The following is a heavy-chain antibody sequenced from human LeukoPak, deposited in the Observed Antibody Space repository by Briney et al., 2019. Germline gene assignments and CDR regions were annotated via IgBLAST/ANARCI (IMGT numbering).Heavy chain of an antibody. CDR2: IKSKTDGGTT. CDR1: GFTFSNAW. V-gene: IGHV3-15*01. CDR3: TTQWVGSGQLQDY. Sequence: GGSLRLSCAASGFTFSNAWMSWVRQAPGKGLEWVGRIKSKTDGGTTDYAAPVKGRFTISRDDSKNTPYLQMNSLKTEDTAVYYCTTQWVGSGQLQDYWGQGTLVTVSS. J-gene: IGHJ4*02. D-gene: IGHD2-15*01.